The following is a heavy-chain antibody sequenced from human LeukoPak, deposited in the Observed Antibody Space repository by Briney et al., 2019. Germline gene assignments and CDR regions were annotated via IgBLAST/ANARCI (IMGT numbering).Heavy chain of an antibody. CDR3: ARGPPPLLRYFDWLLRGNWFDP. D-gene: IGHD3-9*01. V-gene: IGHV4-34*01. CDR2: INHSGST. Sequence: SETLSLTCAVYGGSFSGYYWSWIRQPPGKGLEWIGEINHSGSTNYNPSLKSRVTISVDTSKNQFSLKLSSVTAADTAVYYCARGPPPLLRYFDWLLRGNWFDPWGQGTLVTVSP. CDR1: GGSFSGYY. J-gene: IGHJ5*02.